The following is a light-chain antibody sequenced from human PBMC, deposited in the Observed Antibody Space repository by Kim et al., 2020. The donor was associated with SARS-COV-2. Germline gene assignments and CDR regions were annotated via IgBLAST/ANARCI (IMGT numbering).Light chain of an antibody. CDR1: QTISTY. V-gene: IGKV1-39*01. CDR3: EQTYNIPHT. CDR2: SAS. J-gene: IGKJ1*01. Sequence: DIEMTQSPSSLSASVGDRVTITCRASQTISTYLNWYQHQPGKAPKLLIYSASNLPSGVPSRFTGSGSGTDFTLTLISLQPEDFATYYCEQTYNIPHTFVEGTKMDIK.